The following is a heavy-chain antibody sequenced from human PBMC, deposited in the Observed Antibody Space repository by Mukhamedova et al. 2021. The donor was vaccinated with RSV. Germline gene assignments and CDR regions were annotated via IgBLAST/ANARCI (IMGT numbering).Heavy chain of an antibody. V-gene: IGHV3-21*01. Sequence: VKGRFTISRDNAKNSLYLQINSLRAEDTAVYYCARESSGSRLDYWGQGTLVTVSS. CDR3: ARESSGSRLDY. D-gene: IGHD3-22*01. J-gene: IGHJ4*02.